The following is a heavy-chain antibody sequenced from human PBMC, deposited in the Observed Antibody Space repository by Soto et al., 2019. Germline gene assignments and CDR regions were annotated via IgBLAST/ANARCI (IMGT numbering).Heavy chain of an antibody. Sequence: QVQLVQSGAEVKKPGASVKVSCKASGYTFTSYDINWVRQATGQGLEWMGWMNPNSGNTGYAQKXXGXXTMTRNTSISTAYMELSSLRSEDTAVSYCARERTGTTSMDVWGQGTTVTVSS. CDR3: ARERTGTTSMDV. D-gene: IGHD1-1*01. J-gene: IGHJ6*02. CDR1: GYTFTSYD. V-gene: IGHV1-8*01. CDR2: MNPNSGNT.